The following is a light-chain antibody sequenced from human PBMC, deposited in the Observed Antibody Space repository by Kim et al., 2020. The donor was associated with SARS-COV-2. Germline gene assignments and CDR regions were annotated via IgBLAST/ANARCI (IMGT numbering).Light chain of an antibody. V-gene: IGKV1-39*01. Sequence: TSVGDRVTITCRASQSISSYLNWYQQKPGKAPKLLIYAASSLQSGVPSRFSGSGSGTDFTLTISSLQPEDFATYYCQQSYSTPQTFGQGTKVDIK. CDR3: QQSYSTPQT. CDR2: AAS. J-gene: IGKJ1*01. CDR1: QSISSY.